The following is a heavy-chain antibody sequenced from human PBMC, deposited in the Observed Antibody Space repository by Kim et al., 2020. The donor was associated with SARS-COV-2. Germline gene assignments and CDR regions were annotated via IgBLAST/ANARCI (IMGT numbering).Heavy chain of an antibody. J-gene: IGHJ6*02. CDR1: GYTFTGYY. CDR3: ARAGKFWSGYPTLDYYYYGMDV. Sequence: ASVKVSCKASGYTFTGYYMHWVRQAPGQGLEWMGRINPNSGGTNYAQKFQGRVTMTRDTSISTAYMELTRLRSDDTAVYYCARAGKFWSGYPTLDYYYYGMDVWGQGTTVTVSS. V-gene: IGHV1-2*06. D-gene: IGHD3-3*01. CDR2: INPNSGGT.